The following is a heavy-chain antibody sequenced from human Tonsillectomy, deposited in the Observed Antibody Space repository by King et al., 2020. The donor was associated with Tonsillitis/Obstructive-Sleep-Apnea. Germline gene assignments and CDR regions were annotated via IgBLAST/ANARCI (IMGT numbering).Heavy chain of an antibody. D-gene: IGHD3-10*01. Sequence: QVQLVESGGGVVQPGRSLRLSCAASGFTFSSYVMHWVRQGPGEGLEWVAVISNDGTNKYHADSVKGRFTISRDNSKNTLYLQMNSLRAEDTAVYYCARDYRGDRGAFDIWGQGTMVTVSS. CDR2: ISNDGTNK. J-gene: IGHJ3*02. V-gene: IGHV3-30*04. CDR3: ARDYRGDRGAFDI. CDR1: GFTFSSYV.